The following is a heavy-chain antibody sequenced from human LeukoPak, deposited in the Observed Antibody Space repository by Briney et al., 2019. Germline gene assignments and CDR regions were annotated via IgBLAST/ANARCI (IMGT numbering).Heavy chain of an antibody. D-gene: IGHD1-26*01. CDR2: IIPILGIA. CDR3: ARGFGGATGYY. V-gene: IGHV1-69*04. CDR1: GGTFSSYA. J-gene: IGHJ4*02. Sequence: GASVKVSCKASGGTFSSYAISWVRQAPGQGLEWMGRIIPILGIANYAQRFQGRVTITADKSTSTAYMELSSLRSEDTAVYYCARGFGGATGYYWGQGTLVTVSS.